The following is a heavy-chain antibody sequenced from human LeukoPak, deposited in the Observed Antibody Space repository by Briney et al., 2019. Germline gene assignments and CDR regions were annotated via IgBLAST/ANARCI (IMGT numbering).Heavy chain of an antibody. CDR1: GGSFSGYY. J-gene: IGHJ3*01. CDR3: ARAVAYYYVSGNYYPGAFDV. V-gene: IGHV4-59*08. Sequence: SETLSLTCAVYGGSFSGYYWSWIRQPPGKGLEWIGYIYYSGSTSYNPSLKSRTTISVDTSKNQFSLKLTSVTAADTAVYYCARAVAYYYVSGNYYPGAFDVWGQGTMVTVSS. D-gene: IGHD3-10*01. CDR2: IYYSGST.